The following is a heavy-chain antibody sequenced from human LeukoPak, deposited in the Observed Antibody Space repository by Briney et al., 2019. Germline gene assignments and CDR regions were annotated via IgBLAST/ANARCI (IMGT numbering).Heavy chain of an antibody. V-gene: IGHV3-53*01. J-gene: IGHJ4*02. CDR2: FYSGAPT. D-gene: IGHD4-17*01. Sequence: PGGSLRLSCAASGFTFSNAWMNWVRQAPGKGLEWVSVFYSGAPTSYADSVKGRFTISRDKSKDTLYLQMNSLRADDTAVYYCARVEADSGVLDYWGQGTLVTVSS. CDR3: ARVEADSGVLDY. CDR1: GFTFSNAW.